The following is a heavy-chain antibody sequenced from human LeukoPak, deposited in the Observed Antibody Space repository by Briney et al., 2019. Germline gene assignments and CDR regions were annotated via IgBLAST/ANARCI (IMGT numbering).Heavy chain of an antibody. J-gene: IGHJ3*02. Sequence: ASVKVSCTASGYTFTSYYMHWVRQAPGQGLEWMGIINPSGGSTSYAQKFQGRVTMTRDMSTSTVYMELSSLRSEDTAVYYCARENYATYTPHDAFDIWGQGTMVTVSS. CDR2: INPSGGST. V-gene: IGHV1-46*01. D-gene: IGHD1-7*01. CDR3: ARENYATYTPHDAFDI. CDR1: GYTFTSYY.